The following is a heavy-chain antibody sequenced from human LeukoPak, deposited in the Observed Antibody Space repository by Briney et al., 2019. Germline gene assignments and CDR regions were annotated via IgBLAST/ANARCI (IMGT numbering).Heavy chain of an antibody. V-gene: IGHV3-23*01. Sequence: PEGSLRLXCAASGFTFSSYAMSWVRQAPGKGLEWVSAISGSGGSTYYADSVKGRFTISRDNSKNTLYLQMNSLRAEDTAVYYCAKAPAGSSWYVFDYWGQGTLVTVSS. CDR1: GFTFSSYA. D-gene: IGHD6-13*01. CDR2: ISGSGGST. CDR3: AKAPAGSSWYVFDY. J-gene: IGHJ4*02.